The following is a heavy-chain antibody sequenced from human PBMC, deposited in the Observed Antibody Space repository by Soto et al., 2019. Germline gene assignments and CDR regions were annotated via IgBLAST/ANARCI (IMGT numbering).Heavy chain of an antibody. J-gene: IGHJ4*02. CDR3: AKGGSYYYDSSGYYFDY. CDR2: ISGSGGST. CDR1: GFTFSSYA. Sequence: EVQLLESGGGLVQPGGSLRLSCAASGFTFSSYAMSWVRQAPGKGLEWVSAISGSGGSTYYADSVKGRFTISRDNSKNTLYLQMNSLRAEDTAVYYCAKGGSYYYDSSGYYFDYWAREPWSPSPQ. D-gene: IGHD3-22*01. V-gene: IGHV3-23*01.